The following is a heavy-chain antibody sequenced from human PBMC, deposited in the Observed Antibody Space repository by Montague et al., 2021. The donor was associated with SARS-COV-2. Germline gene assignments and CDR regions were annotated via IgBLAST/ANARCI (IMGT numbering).Heavy chain of an antibody. J-gene: IGHJ6*02. CDR3: ARREVYYNDSALMDV. CDR1: GGSISSSSWN. V-gene: IGHV4-39*02. CDR2: NSYRGSX. D-gene: IGHD3-22*01. Sequence: SETLSLTCTVYGGSISSSSWNWGWKRQSPGKGLEGIGNNSYRGSXNYRPTLQSRVNMYLATTKNYLSLRSSSVTAADTAVYYCARREVYYNDSALMDVWGQGTPVTVSS.